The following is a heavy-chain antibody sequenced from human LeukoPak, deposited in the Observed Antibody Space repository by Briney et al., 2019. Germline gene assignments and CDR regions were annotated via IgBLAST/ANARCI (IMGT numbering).Heavy chain of an antibody. CDR3: ARQMDTAMVTGHYYYYMDV. Sequence: PSETLSLPCTFSGGSISSYYWSWIRQPPGKGLEWIGYIYYSGSTNYNPSLKSRVTISVDTSKNQFSLKLSSVTAADTAVYYCARQMDTAMVTGHYYYYMDVWGKGTTVTVSS. J-gene: IGHJ6*03. CDR2: IYYSGST. CDR1: GGSISSYY. D-gene: IGHD5-18*01. V-gene: IGHV4-59*08.